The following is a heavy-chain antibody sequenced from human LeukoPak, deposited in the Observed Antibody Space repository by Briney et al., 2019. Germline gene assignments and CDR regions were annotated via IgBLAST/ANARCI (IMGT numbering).Heavy chain of an antibody. CDR2: ISAYSGDT. CDR1: GYTFTNYG. D-gene: IGHD6-13*01. V-gene: IGHV1-18*01. CDR3: AKGAAAGTLYYFDY. Sequence: ASVKVSCKASGYTFTNYGISWVRQAPGKGLQFVGWISAYSGDTNYVQELQGRVTMSTDTSTDTAYMELNSLRSEDTAVYYCAKGAAAGTLYYFDYWGQGTLVTVSS. J-gene: IGHJ4*02.